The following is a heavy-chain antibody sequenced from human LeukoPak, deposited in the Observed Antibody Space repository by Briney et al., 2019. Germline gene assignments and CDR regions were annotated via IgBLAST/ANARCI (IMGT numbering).Heavy chain of an antibody. Sequence: SETLSLTCSVPGVSISTYYWSWIRPPAGKGLGGGVLVYRSGETNYKPSLKGRVTIAVDTSKHQISLWLRSVTASGTPVYYCARDDFEYSVHYGMDVWGEGTTVTVPS. D-gene: IGHD3-9*01. J-gene: IGHJ6*01. CDR3: ARDDFEYSVHYGMDV. CDR1: GVSISTYY. V-gene: IGHV4-4*07. CDR2: VYRSGET.